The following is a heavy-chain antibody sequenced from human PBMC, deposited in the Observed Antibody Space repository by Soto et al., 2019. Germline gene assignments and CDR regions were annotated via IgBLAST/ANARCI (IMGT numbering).Heavy chain of an antibody. D-gene: IGHD1-26*01. V-gene: IGHV4-34*01. CDR3: ARDDSGFSGSHYIDYFNY. Sequence: SETLSLTCAVYGGSFSGYYWSWIRQPPGKGLEWIGEIYHSGSTNYNPSLKSRVTISVDTSKNQFSLKLSSVTAADTAVYYCARDDSGFSGSHYIDYFNYWGQGALVTVSS. J-gene: IGHJ4*02. CDR1: GGSFSGYY. CDR2: IYHSGST.